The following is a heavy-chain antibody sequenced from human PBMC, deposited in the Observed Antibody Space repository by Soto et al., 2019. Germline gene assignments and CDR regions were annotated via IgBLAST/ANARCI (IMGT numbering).Heavy chain of an antibody. Sequence: QVQLVESGGGVVQPGRSLRLSCAASGFTFSSYGMHWVRQAPGKGLEWLAVISYDGSNKYYPDSVKGRVTISRDNSKNTLYLQVNSLRAEDTAMYYCAKDYGSGGTMGDFWGQGTLVTVSS. D-gene: IGHD6-19*01. CDR1: GFTFSSYG. J-gene: IGHJ4*02. CDR3: AKDYGSGGTMGDF. V-gene: IGHV3-30*18. CDR2: ISYDGSNK.